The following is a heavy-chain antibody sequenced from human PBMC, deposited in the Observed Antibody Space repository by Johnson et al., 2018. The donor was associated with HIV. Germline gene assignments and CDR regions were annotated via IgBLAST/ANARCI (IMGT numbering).Heavy chain of an antibody. J-gene: IGHJ3*01. Sequence: QVQLVESGGGLVKPGGSLRLSCAASGFTFSDYYMSWIRQAPGNGLEWVSYISSSGSNIYYEDSVKGRFTISRDNAKNSLYLQMNSLRAEDTAVYYCTTTSSSGYTNSYAFDVWGQGTMVTVSS. CDR1: GFTFSDYY. CDR2: ISSSGSNI. CDR3: TTTSSSGYTNSYAFDV. V-gene: IGHV3-11*04. D-gene: IGHD6-6*01.